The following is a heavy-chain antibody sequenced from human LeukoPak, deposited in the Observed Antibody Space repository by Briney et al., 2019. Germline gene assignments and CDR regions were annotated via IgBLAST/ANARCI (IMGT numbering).Heavy chain of an antibody. CDR3: ARGNQVYDSPFDY. D-gene: IGHD2/OR15-2a*01. V-gene: IGHV1-69*04. CDR1: GGTFSSYA. CDR2: IIPILGIA. J-gene: IGHJ4*02. Sequence: ASVKVSCKASGGTFSSYAISWVRQAPGQGLEWMGRIIPILGIANYAQKFQGRVTITADKSTSTAYMELSSLRSEDTAVYYCARGNQVYDSPFDYWGQGTLVTVSS.